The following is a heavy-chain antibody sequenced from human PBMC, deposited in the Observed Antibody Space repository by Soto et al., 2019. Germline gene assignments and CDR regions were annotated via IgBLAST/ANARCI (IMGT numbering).Heavy chain of an antibody. D-gene: IGHD3-16*02. Sequence: ASVKVSCKASGYTFTGYYMHWVRQAPGQGLEWMGWINPNSGGTNYAQKFQGWVTMTRDTSISTAYMELSRLRSDDTAVYYCVRATIVISGPTENYGMDVWGQGTTVTVSS. V-gene: IGHV1-2*04. J-gene: IGHJ6*02. CDR1: GYTFTGYY. CDR3: VRATIVISGPTENYGMDV. CDR2: INPNSGGT.